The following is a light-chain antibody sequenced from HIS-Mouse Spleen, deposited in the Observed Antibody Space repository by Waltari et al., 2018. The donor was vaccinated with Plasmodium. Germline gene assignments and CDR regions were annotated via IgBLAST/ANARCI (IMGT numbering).Light chain of an antibody. Sequence: EIVMTQSPATLSVSPGERATLSCRARQSVSSNLAWYQQKPGQAPRLLIYGASTRATGIPARFSGSGSGTDFTLTISSLQSEDFAVYYCQQYNNWPAWTFGQGTKVEIK. CDR1: QSVSSN. J-gene: IGKJ1*01. CDR3: QQYNNWPAWT. CDR2: GAS. V-gene: IGKV3-15*01.